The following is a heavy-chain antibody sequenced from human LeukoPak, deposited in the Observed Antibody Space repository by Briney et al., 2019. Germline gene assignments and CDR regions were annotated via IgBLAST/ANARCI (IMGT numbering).Heavy chain of an antibody. D-gene: IGHD1-26*01. V-gene: IGHV3-33*06. CDR2: IWYDGSEK. Sequence: GGSLRLSCAASGFTFRSYGMHWVRQAPGKGLEWVAVIWYDGSEKYYADSVRGRFTISKDNSKNMLYLQMNSLRAEDTAIYYCTKGPWDLPHAFDIWGLGTMVTVSS. J-gene: IGHJ3*02. CDR1: GFTFRSYG. CDR3: TKGPWDLPHAFDI.